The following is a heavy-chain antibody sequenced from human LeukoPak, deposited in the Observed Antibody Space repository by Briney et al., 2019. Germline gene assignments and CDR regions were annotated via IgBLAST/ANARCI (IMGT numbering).Heavy chain of an antibody. V-gene: IGHV4-34*01. D-gene: IGHD2-15*01. J-gene: IGHJ4*02. CDR3: ARLSRRLAAPFDY. CDR2: INHSGST. CDR1: GGSFSGYY. Sequence: SETLSLTCAVYGGSFSGYYWSWIRQPPGKGLEWIGEINHSGSTNYNPSFKSRVTISVDTSKNQFSLKLSSVTAADTAVYYCARLSRRLAAPFDYWGQGTLVTVSS.